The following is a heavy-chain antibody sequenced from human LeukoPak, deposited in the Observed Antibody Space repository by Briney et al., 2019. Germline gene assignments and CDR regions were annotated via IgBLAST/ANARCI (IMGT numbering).Heavy chain of an antibody. V-gene: IGHV3-20*04. CDR2: TNWNGGST. Sequence: GGSLRLSCAASGFTFDDYGMSWVRQAPGKGLEWVSGTNWNGGSTGYADSVKGRFTISRDNAKNSLYLQMNSLRAEDTALYYCARAGIYCSGGSCYSWFDPWGQGTLVTVSS. D-gene: IGHD2-15*01. J-gene: IGHJ5*02. CDR3: ARAGIYCSGGSCYSWFDP. CDR1: GFTFDDYG.